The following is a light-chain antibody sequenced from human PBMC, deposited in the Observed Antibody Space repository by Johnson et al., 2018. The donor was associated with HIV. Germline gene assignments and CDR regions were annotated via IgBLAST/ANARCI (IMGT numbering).Light chain of an antibody. V-gene: IGLV1-51*02. CDR2: ENN. J-gene: IGLJ1*01. Sequence: QLVLTQPPSVSAAPGQKVTISCSGSSSNIGNNYVSWYQQFPGTAPKLLIYENNKRTSGIPDGFSGSKSGTAATLGINGPHTGDEADYYFGTWDSSLNVFGTGTKVTVL. CDR3: GTWDSSLNV. CDR1: SSNIGNNY.